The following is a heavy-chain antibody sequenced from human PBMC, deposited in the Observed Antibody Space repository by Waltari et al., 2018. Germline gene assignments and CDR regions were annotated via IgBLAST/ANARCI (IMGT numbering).Heavy chain of an antibody. J-gene: IGHJ3*02. CDR3: ARGYGAYCGEDCSDPFDI. CDR2: IFNSATT. D-gene: IGHD2-21*01. V-gene: IGHV4-59*11. CDR1: GSAIWGHL. Sequence: QVQLQATGPGPVEPSETLSLTCTVPGSAIWGHLCSWTRQPPGKGLELTGYIFNSATTNYNPSLKSRVTISADMSKNQLALRLTSMTAADTAVYYCARGYGAYCGEDCSDPFDIWGRGTMVTVSS.